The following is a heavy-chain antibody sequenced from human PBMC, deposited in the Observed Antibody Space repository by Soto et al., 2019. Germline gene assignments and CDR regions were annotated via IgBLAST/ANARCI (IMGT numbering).Heavy chain of an antibody. Sequence: ASVKVSCKASGYTFTSYGISWVRQAPGQGLEWMGWISAYNGNTNYAQKLQGRVTMTTDTSTSTAYMELRSLRSDDTAVYYCARDESTYYDFWSGYNAFDIWGQGTMVTVSS. CDR1: GYTFTSYG. CDR2: ISAYNGNT. J-gene: IGHJ3*02. D-gene: IGHD3-3*01. CDR3: ARDESTYYDFWSGYNAFDI. V-gene: IGHV1-18*01.